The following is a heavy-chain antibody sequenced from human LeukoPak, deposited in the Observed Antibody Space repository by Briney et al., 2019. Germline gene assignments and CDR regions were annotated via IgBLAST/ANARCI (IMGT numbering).Heavy chain of an antibody. CDR2: IYTSGST. J-gene: IGHJ5*02. D-gene: IGHD3-10*01. Sequence: SETLSLTCTVSGGSISSYYWSWIRQPAGKGLEWIGRIYTSGSTNYNPSLTSRVTMSVDTSKNQFSLKLSSVTAADTAVYYCAKAQGLGESENWFDPWGQGTLVTVSS. V-gene: IGHV4-4*07. CDR1: GGSISSYY. CDR3: AKAQGLGESENWFDP.